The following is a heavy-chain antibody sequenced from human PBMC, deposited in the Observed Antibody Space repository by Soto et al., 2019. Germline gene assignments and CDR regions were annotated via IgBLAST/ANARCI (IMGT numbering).Heavy chain of an antibody. J-gene: IGHJ4*02. D-gene: IGHD4-17*01. Sequence: QLQLQESGSGLVNPSQTLSLTCGVSGDSISRGAYSWSWIRQPPGKGLEWIGYIYHSGSTYYNPALRSQVTISVDGSKNQFSLQLRSVTAADTAVYYCARRDYGGNLDYWGQGTLVAVSS. CDR3: ARRDYGGNLDY. CDR1: GDSISRGAYS. CDR2: IYHSGST. V-gene: IGHV4-30-2*01.